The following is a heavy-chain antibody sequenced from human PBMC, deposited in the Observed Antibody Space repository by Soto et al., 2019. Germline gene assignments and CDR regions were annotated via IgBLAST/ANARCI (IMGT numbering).Heavy chain of an antibody. CDR3: ARRRTERHNWFDP. CDR1: GASFTSYY. D-gene: IGHD1-1*01. V-gene: IGHV4-59*01. Sequence: QVQLQESGPGLVRPSETLSLTCTVSGASFTSYYWSWIRQPPGKGLEWLVYIYYGETTNYNPSLKSRVTISPDKSKNQVFLKLTSVTAADTAVYYCARRRTERHNWFDPWGQGTLVTVS. CDR2: IYYGETT. J-gene: IGHJ5*02.